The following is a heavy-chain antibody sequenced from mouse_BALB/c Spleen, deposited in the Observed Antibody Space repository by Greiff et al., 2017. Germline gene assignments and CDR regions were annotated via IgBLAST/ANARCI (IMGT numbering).Heavy chain of an antibody. CDR3: TRSWLLRGYYFDY. Sequence: EVQRVESGGGLVQPGGSMKLSCVASGFTFSNYWMNWVRQSPEKGLEWVAEIRLKSNNYATHYAESVKGRFTISRDDSKSSVYLQMNNLRAEDTGIYYCTRSWLLRGYYFDYWGQGTTLTVSS. CDR1: GFTFSNYW. J-gene: IGHJ2*01. V-gene: IGHV6-6*02. D-gene: IGHD2-3*01. CDR2: IRLKSNNYAT.